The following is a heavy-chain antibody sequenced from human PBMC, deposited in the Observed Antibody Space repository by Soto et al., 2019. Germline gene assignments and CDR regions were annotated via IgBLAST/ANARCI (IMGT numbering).Heavy chain of an antibody. D-gene: IGHD6-19*01. CDR1: GFSFVNYA. J-gene: IGHJ4*02. CDR2: LSGSGTST. CDR3: AKATTNGGWFNPFDS. Sequence: PGGSLRRSCAASGFSFVNYAMNGVRQAPGKGLEWVSGLSGSGTSTYYADSVKGRFTISRDNSRDTLFLQMNSLTADDTAVYYCAKATTNGGWFNPFDSWGQGALVTVSS. V-gene: IGHV3-23*01.